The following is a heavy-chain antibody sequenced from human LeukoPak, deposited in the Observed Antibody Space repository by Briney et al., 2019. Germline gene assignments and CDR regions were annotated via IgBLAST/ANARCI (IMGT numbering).Heavy chain of an antibody. CDR3: ARDLPCGSSGCSDY. CDR2: IYYSGST. D-gene: IGHD6-19*01. J-gene: IGHJ4*02. CDR1: GGSISSSSYY. Sequence: PSETLSLICTVSGGSISSSSYYWGWIRQPPGKGLEWIGSIYYSGSTYYNPSLKSRVTISVDTSKNQFSLKLSSVTAADTAVYYCARDLPCGSSGCSDYWGQGTLVTVSS. V-gene: IGHV4-39*07.